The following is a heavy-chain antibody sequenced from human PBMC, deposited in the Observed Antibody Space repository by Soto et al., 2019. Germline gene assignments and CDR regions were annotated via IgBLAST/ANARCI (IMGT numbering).Heavy chain of an antibody. CDR3: VRDLVTTIGDFDY. D-gene: IGHD5-12*01. V-gene: IGHV1-2*02. CDR2: INPNSGAT. J-gene: IGHJ4*02. Sequence: ASVKVSCKPSGYTFTGYYIHWVRQAPGQGLEWMGWINPNSGATNYAQKFQGRVTMTSDTSMSTAYVELARLRSDDTAVYYCVRDLVTTIGDFDYWGQGTLVTVSS. CDR1: GYTFTGYY.